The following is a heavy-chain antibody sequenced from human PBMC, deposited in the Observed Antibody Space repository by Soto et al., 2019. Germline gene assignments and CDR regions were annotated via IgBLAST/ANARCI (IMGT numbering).Heavy chain of an antibody. V-gene: IGHV4-39*01. CDR2: IYYSGST. D-gene: IGHD6-13*01. J-gene: IGHJ3*02. CDR1: GGSISSSSYY. Sequence: QLQLQESGPGLVKPSETLSLTCTVSGGSISSSSYYWGWIRQPPGKGLEWIGSIYYSGSTYYNPSLKSRVTISXXTXKXXFSLKLSSVTAADTAVYYCARHDSSSWFRPDAFDIWGQGTMVTVSS. CDR3: ARHDSSSWFRPDAFDI.